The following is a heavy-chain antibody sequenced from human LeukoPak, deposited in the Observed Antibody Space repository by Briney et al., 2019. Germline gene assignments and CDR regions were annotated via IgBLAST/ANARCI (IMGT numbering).Heavy chain of an antibody. CDR2: INHSGST. Sequence: PSETLSLTCAVYGGSFSGYYWSWIRQPPGKGLEWIGEINHSGSTNYNPSLKSRVTISVDTSKNQFSLKLGSVTAADTAVYYCARRLNSSWSKRPFDYWGQGTLVTVSS. CDR3: ARRLNSSWSKRPFDY. D-gene: IGHD6-13*01. J-gene: IGHJ4*02. CDR1: GGSFSGYY. V-gene: IGHV4-34*01.